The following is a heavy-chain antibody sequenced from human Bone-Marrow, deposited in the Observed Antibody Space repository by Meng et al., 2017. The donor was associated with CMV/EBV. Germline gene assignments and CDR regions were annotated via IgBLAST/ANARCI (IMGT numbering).Heavy chain of an antibody. J-gene: IGHJ6*02. CDR3: ARDETILSYHSYGMDV. V-gene: IGHV4-34*01. Sequence: SETLSLTCAVYGGSFSGYYWSWIRQPPGKGLEWIGSIYYSGSTYYNPSLKSRVTISVDTSKNQFSLKLSSVTAADTAVYYCARDETILSYHSYGMDVWGQGTTVTVSS. D-gene: IGHD4/OR15-4a*01. CDR1: GGSFSGYY. CDR2: IYYSGST.